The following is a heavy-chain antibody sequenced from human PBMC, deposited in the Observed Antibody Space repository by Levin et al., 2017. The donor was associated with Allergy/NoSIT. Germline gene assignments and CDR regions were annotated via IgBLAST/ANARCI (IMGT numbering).Heavy chain of an antibody. J-gene: IGHJ6*02. V-gene: IGHV3-49*04. CDR2: IRRKANGGTT. CDR1: GFTFADYA. Sequence: SCTASGFTFADYAMSWVRQAPGKGLEWVGFIRRKANGGTTEYAASVKGRFTISRDNSKSIAYLQMNSLKTEDTAVYYCTRGRDYYYGMDVWGQGTTVTVSS. CDR3: TRGRDYYYGMDV.